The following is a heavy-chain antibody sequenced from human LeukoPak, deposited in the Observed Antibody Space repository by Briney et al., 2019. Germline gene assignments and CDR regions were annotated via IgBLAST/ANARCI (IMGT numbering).Heavy chain of an antibody. CDR1: GGTFSSYA. D-gene: IGHD6-25*01. CDR3: ARGDSSAPAGWFDP. Sequence: VASVKVSCKASGGTFSSYAISWVRQAPGQGLEWMGRIIPILGIANYAQKFQGRVTITADKSTSTAYMELRSLRSDDTAVYYCARGDSSAPAGWFDPWGQGTLVTVSS. V-gene: IGHV1-69*04. CDR2: IIPILGIA. J-gene: IGHJ5*02.